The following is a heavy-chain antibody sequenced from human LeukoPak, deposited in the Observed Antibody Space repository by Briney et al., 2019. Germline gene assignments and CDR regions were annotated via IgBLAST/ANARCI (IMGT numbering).Heavy chain of an antibody. V-gene: IGHV3-23*01. CDR2: ISGSGGST. D-gene: IGHD2-2*01. CDR1: GFTFSSYA. J-gene: IGHJ1*01. Sequence: QSGGSLRLSCAASGFTFSSYAMSWVRQAPGKGLEWVSAISGSGGSTYYADSVKGRFTISRDNSKNTLYLQMNSLRAEDTAVYYCAKAVCSSTSCPPNFQHWGQGTLVTVSS. CDR3: AKAVCSSTSCPPNFQH.